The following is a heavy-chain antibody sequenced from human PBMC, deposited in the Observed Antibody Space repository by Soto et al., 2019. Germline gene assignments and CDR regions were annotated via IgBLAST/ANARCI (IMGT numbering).Heavy chain of an antibody. J-gene: IGHJ4*02. Sequence: SLRLSCAASGFTFSSYSMNWVRQAPGKGLEWVSSISSSSSYIYYADSVKGRFTISRDNAKTSLYLQMNSLRAEDTAVYYWASGGSSSSFPHYWGQGTLVTVS. CDR1: GFTFSSYS. CDR3: ASGGSSSSFPHY. CDR2: ISSSSSYI. D-gene: IGHD6-6*01. V-gene: IGHV3-21*01.